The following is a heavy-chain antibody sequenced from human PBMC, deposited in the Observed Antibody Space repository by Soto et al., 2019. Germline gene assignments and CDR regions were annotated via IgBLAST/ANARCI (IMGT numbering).Heavy chain of an antibody. Sequence: EVQLVESGGGLVQPGGALRLSCAASGFTFSSYWMSWVRQAPGKGLEWVANIKKDGSEKYYVDSVKGRFTISRDNATNSLYLQMNSLRAEDTAVYYCARDRYSYYDFWSGSLPYYYYGMDVWGQGTTVTVSS. V-gene: IGHV3-7*01. J-gene: IGHJ6*02. CDR2: IKKDGSEK. CDR1: GFTFSSYW. D-gene: IGHD3-3*01. CDR3: ARDRYSYYDFWSGSLPYYYYGMDV.